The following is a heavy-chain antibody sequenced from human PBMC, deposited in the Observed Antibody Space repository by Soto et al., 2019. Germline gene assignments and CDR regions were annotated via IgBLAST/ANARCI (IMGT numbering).Heavy chain of an antibody. J-gene: IGHJ4*02. CDR1: GFTFSDAW. Sequence: EVQLVESGGGLIKPGESLRLSCVASGFTFSDAWMKWVRHAPGKGLEWGGRIKXXAXXXTTDYAAPLKGRVTIFRDDSXXXXXXXXXXXXXXXXXXXXXXXXXXSSGLRHFDYWGQGTLVTVSS. D-gene: IGHD3-22*01. CDR3: XXXXXSSGLRHFDY. V-gene: IGHV3-15*07. CDR2: IKXXAXXXTT.